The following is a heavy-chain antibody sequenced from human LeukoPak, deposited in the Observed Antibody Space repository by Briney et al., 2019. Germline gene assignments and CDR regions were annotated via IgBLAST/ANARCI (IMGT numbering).Heavy chain of an antibody. CDR2: IKGDGTIP. CDR1: GFTFSTYW. CDR3: ARVVGSTMRAPFDF. Sequence: GGSLRLSCAASGFTFSTYWMHWFPQAPAKGLPWAPRIKGDGTIPTYAYSVRGRFTISRDNAKNTLYLQMNSLRAEDTAVYSCARVVGSTMRAPFDFWGQGMLVTVSS. J-gene: IGHJ4*02. D-gene: IGHD1-26*01. V-gene: IGHV3-74*03.